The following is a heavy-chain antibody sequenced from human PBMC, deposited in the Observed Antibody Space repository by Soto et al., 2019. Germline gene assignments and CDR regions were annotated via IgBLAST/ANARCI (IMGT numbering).Heavy chain of an antibody. CDR2: IYYTGST. CDR1: GASINSYY. CDR3: ARDLTAGQLVGGGSYYYGMDV. J-gene: IGHJ6*02. V-gene: IGHV4-59*01. Sequence: PSETLSLTCTVSGASINSYYWTWIRQPPGKDLEWIGYIYYTGSTDYNPSLKSRVTISIDTSKKQFSLKLSSVTAADTAVYYCARDLTAGQLVGGGSYYYGMDVWGQGTTVTSP. D-gene: IGHD6-6*01.